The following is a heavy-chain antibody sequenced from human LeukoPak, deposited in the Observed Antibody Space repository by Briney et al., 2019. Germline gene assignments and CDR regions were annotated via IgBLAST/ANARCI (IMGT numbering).Heavy chain of an antibody. CDR1: GGTFSSYA. CDR3: ARDRSVGSGRGYFDY. Sequence: GSSVTVSCKASGGTFSSYAISWVRQAPGQGLEWMGRIIPILGIANYAQKFQGRVTITADKSTSTAYMELSSLRSEDTAVYYCARDRSVGSGRGYFDYWGQGTLVTVSS. V-gene: IGHV1-69*04. J-gene: IGHJ4*02. D-gene: IGHD2-8*02. CDR2: IIPILGIA.